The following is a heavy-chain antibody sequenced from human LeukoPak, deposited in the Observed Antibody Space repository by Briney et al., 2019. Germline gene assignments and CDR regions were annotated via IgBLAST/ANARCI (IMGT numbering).Heavy chain of an antibody. CDR1: GFTFSSYA. Sequence: GGSLRLSCAASGFTFSSYAISWVRRAPGKGLEWVSAISGSGGNTYYADSVKGRFTISRDNSKNTLYLHINSLRAEDTAVYYCARETTVTFPDAFDIWGQGTMVTVSS. CDR2: ISGSGGNT. V-gene: IGHV3-23*01. J-gene: IGHJ3*02. CDR3: ARETTVTFPDAFDI. D-gene: IGHD4-17*01.